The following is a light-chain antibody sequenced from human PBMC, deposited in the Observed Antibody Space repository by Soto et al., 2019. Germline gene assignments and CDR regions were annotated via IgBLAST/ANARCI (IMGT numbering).Light chain of an antibody. Sequence: SYELTQPPSVSVAPGQTATLTCGGNNIGSNRVHWYQQKPGQAPVVIVSDDSDRPSGIPERISGSNSGKTASLTISRVEVGDEADYYCQVWDTSADYRGVVFGAGTKLTVL. J-gene: IGLJ2*01. V-gene: IGLV3-21*02. CDR2: DDS. CDR1: NIGSNR. CDR3: QVWDTSADYRGVV.